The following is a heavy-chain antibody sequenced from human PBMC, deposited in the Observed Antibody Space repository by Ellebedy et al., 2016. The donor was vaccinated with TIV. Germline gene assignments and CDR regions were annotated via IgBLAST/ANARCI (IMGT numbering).Heavy chain of an antibody. CDR2: MSYDGRNK. J-gene: IGHJ4*02. V-gene: IGHV3-30*18. CDR1: GFTFSTYG. D-gene: IGHD3-10*01. CDR3: AKDLGFYGSGSHY. Sequence: PGRSLRLSCAASGFTFSTYGMHWVRQAPGKGLEWVAFMSYDGRNKYYGASVKGRFTISRDNSNNTLYLQMNSLRTEDTALYYCAKDLGFYGSGSHYWGQGTLVTVSS.